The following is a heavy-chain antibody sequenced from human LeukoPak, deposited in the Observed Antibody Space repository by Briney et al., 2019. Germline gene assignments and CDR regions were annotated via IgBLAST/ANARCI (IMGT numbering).Heavy chain of an antibody. CDR2: IYYTGAT. Sequence: KPSETLSLTCTVSGGSINSNRYYWVWIRQPPGKGLEWIASIYYTGATYYNPSLKSRVTISMDTSKNQVPLNLRSVTAADTAVYYCARLAYGTTTPPPRSVWGQGTLVTVSS. J-gene: IGHJ4*02. V-gene: IGHV4-39*01. CDR1: GGSINSNRYY. D-gene: IGHD4-11*01. CDR3: ARLAYGTTTPPPRSV.